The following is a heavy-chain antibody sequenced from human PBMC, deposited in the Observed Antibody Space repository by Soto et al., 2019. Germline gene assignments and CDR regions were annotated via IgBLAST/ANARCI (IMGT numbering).Heavy chain of an antibody. V-gene: IGHV1-2*02. Sequence: QVQLVQSGAEVKKPGASVKVSCKAPGHSFTGYYFHWVRQAPGQGLEWMGWIDPNSGGTIYAQKFQGRVTMTRDTSISTAYMELSSLRSDDTAVYYCARGDSVWQGDYWGQGTLVTVSS. CDR1: GHSFTGYY. D-gene: IGHD6-19*01. J-gene: IGHJ4*02. CDR2: IDPNSGGT. CDR3: ARGDSVWQGDY.